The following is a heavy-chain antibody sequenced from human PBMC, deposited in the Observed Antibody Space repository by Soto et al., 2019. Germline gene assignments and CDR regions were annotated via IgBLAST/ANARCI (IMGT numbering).Heavy chain of an antibody. Sequence: EVQLVESGGGLVKPGGSLRLSCAASGFTFTRYSMNWVRQAPGKGLEWVSSISSTTNYIYYADSMNGRFTISRDNAKNSHYLEMNLLRAEDTAVYYCARESEDLTSNFAYWGQGTLVSVSS. CDR1: GFTFTRYS. CDR3: ARESEDLTSNFAY. CDR2: ISSTTNYI. V-gene: IGHV3-21*06. J-gene: IGHJ4*02.